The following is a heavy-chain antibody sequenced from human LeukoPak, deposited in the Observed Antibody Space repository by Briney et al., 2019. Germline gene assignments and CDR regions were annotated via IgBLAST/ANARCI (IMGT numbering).Heavy chain of an antibody. CDR3: ARGAYYYDSSGYYKYFDC. J-gene: IGHJ4*01. Sequence: SSETLSLTCAVYGGSFSGYYWRWIRQPPGKGLEWIGEINHSGSTNYNPSLKSRFTISVDTSKNQFSLKLSSVTAADTAVYYCARGAYYYDSSGYYKYFDCWGQGTLVTVSS. V-gene: IGHV4-34*01. CDR1: GGSFSGYY. D-gene: IGHD3-22*01. CDR2: INHSGST.